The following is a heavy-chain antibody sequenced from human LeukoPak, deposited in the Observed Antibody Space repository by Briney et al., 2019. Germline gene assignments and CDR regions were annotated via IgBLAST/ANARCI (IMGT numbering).Heavy chain of an antibody. D-gene: IGHD3-16*01. J-gene: IGHJ6*01. Sequence: GGSLRLSCPASGFSFSDYWMHWVRQPPGKGLEWVSYISSSGSNIYYADSVKGRFTISRDNAKNSLYLQMNSLRDEDTDISYCAKRKGQPLPKDYMDVWGQGTTVTVSS. CDR2: ISSSGSNI. CDR3: AKRKGQPLPKDYMDV. CDR1: GFSFSDYW. V-gene: IGHV3-11*01.